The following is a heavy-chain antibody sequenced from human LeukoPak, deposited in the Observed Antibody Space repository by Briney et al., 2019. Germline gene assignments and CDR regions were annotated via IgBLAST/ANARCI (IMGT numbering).Heavy chain of an antibody. D-gene: IGHD3-3*01. CDR3: ARETTIFGVGNYYYYYMDV. J-gene: IGHJ6*03. V-gene: IGHV4-61*02. CDR2: IFTSGST. CDR1: GDSISSGFYY. Sequence: SETLSLTCTVSGDSISSGFYYWSWIRQPAGKGLEWIGRIFTSGSTNYNPSLKSRVTISVDTSKNQFSLKLSSVTAADTAVYYCARETTIFGVGNYYYYYMDVWGKGTTVTVSS.